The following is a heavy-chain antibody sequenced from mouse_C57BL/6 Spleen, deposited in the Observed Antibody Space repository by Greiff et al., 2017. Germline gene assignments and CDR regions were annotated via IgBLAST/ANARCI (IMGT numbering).Heavy chain of an antibody. CDR2: INPGSGGT. D-gene: IGHD2-4*01. Sequence: QVQLKESGAELVRPGTSVKVSCKASGYAFTNYLIEWVKQRPGQGLEWIGVINPGSGGTNYNEKFKGKATLTADKSSSTAYMQLSSLTSEDSAVYFCARGGDYDDYAMDYWGQGTSVTVSS. V-gene: IGHV1-54*01. J-gene: IGHJ4*01. CDR1: GYAFTNYL. CDR3: ARGGDYDDYAMDY.